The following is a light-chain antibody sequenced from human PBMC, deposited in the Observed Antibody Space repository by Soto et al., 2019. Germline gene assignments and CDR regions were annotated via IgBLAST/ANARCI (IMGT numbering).Light chain of an antibody. CDR2: GAS. CDR3: LQYGGSSCT. V-gene: IGKV3-15*01. Sequence: EIVMTQSPATLSVSPGERATLSCRASQSVTSNLAWYQQKPGQAPRLLIYGASTRATGIPARFSGSGSGTEFTLTISSLQSEDFAVYYCLQYGGSSCTFGQGARLDIK. CDR1: QSVTSN. J-gene: IGKJ2*02.